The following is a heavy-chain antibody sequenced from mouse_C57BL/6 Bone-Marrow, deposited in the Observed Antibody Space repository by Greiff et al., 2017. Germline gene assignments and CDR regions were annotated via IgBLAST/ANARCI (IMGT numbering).Heavy chain of an antibody. CDR1: GYTFTDYE. V-gene: IGHV1-15*01. CDR3: TRPGVRGFFDY. J-gene: IGHJ2*01. CDR2: IDPETGGT. Sequence: QVQLKESGAELVRPGASVTLSCKASGYTFTDYEMHWVKQTPVHGLEWIGAIDPETGGTAYNQKFKGKAILTADKSSSTAYMELRSLTSEDSAVYYCTRPGVRGFFDYWGQGTTLTVSS. D-gene: IGHD2-14*01.